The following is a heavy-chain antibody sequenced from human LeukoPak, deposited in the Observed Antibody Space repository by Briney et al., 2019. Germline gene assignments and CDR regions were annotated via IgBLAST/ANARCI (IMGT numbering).Heavy chain of an antibody. J-gene: IGHJ3*02. CDR1: GGSISSGDYY. V-gene: IGHV4-30-4*01. D-gene: IGHD3-22*01. CDR2: IYYSGGA. CDR3: ARIYDSSGYLHFDI. Sequence: SETLSLTCTVSGGSISSGDYYWSWIRQPPGKGLEWIGYIYYSGGADYNPSLKSRLSISVDTSKNQFSLKLSSVTAADTAVYYCARIYDSSGYLHFDIWGQGTMVTVSS.